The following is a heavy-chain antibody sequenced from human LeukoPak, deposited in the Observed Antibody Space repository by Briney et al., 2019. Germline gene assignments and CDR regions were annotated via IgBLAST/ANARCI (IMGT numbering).Heavy chain of an antibody. J-gene: IGHJ4*02. CDR3: ARDLDSSSWLRIPDY. Sequence: ASVKVSCKASGYTFTSYDINWVRQATGQGLEWMGWMNPNSGNTGYAQKLQGRVTMTTDTSTSTAYMELRSLRSDDTAVYYCARDLDSSSWLRIPDYWGQGTLVTVSS. CDR2: MNPNSGNT. CDR1: GYTFTSYD. D-gene: IGHD6-13*01. V-gene: IGHV1-8*01.